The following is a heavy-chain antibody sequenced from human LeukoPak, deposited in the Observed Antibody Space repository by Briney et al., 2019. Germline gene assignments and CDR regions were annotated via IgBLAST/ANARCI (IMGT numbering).Heavy chain of an antibody. CDR3: ARESYTSRGNYFYYMDV. D-gene: IGHD6-25*01. CDR2: MYHSGST. J-gene: IGHJ6*03. V-gene: IGHV4-38-2*02. Sequence: SGTLSLTCPGSGYSISRGYYWGWIRQPPGKGLEWIGSMYHSGSTYYNPSPKSRVTIAADTSKNQFSLKLSSVTAAGTAVYYCARESYTSRGNYFYYMDVWGKGTTVTVSS. CDR1: GYSISRGYY.